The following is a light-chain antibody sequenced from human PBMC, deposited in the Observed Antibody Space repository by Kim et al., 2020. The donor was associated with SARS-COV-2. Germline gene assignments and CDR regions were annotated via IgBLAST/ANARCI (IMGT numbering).Light chain of an antibody. CDR1: QSVSSY. CDR3: QQRSNWPPYT. CDR2: DAS. J-gene: IGKJ2*01. Sequence: LAQGERATLSCRARQSVSSYLAWYQQKPGQAPRLLIYDASNRATGIPARFSGSGSGTDFTLTISSLEPEDFAVYYCQQRSNWPPYTFGQGTKLEI. V-gene: IGKV3-11*01.